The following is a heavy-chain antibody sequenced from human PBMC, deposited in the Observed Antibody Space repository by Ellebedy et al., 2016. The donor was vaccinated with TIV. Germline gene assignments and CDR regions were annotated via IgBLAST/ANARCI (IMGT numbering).Heavy chain of an antibody. Sequence: PGGSLRLSCAASGFTFSNYAMTWVCQAPGQGLERVSVITSTCRNTYYAHSVKGRFNISRDNSKNMVYLQMNSLRVEDTAVYYCAKSLGKGDYSSVSWGQGILVTVSS. D-gene: IGHD4-17*01. J-gene: IGHJ5*02. CDR3: AKSLGKGDYSSVS. CDR2: ITSTCRNT. CDR1: GFTFSNYA. V-gene: IGHV3-23*01.